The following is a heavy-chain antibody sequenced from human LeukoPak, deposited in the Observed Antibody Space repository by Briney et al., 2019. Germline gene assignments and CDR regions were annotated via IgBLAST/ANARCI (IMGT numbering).Heavy chain of an antibody. J-gene: IGHJ6*02. CDR1: GSSVSNHW. Sequence: SETLSLTCTVSGSSVSNHWWIWIRQPAGKGLEWIGRISSRGYTNYNPSLKSRVTISVDTSKNQFSLKLSSVTAADTAVYYCARDRYGSGYGYYYGMDVWGQGTTVTVSS. D-gene: IGHD3-10*01. CDR3: ARDRYGSGYGYYYGMDV. CDR2: ISSRGYT. V-gene: IGHV4-4*07.